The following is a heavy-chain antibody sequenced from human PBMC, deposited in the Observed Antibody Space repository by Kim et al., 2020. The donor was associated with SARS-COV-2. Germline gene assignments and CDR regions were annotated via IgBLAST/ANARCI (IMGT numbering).Heavy chain of an antibody. Sequence: SETLSLTCTVSRGSISSGGHYWSWIRQFPGGGWGGMGYIFYGEKTFNNPSPRSRATISVDVSKNQFFLKWTSVTVADTAVYYCARESDGSGIHHPGDDGVDVWGQGTAVTVSS. D-gene: IGHD3-10*01. V-gene: IGHV4-31*03. CDR1: RGSISSGGHY. CDR3: ARESDGSGIHHPGDDGVDV. CDR2: IFYGEKT. J-gene: IGHJ6*02.